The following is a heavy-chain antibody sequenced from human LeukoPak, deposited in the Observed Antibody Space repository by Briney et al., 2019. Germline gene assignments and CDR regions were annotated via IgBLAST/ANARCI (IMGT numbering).Heavy chain of an antibody. CDR1: GSTVSSNY. V-gene: IGHV3-66*01. J-gene: IGHJ6*02. Sequence: GGSLRLSCAASGSTVSSNYMSWVRQAPGKGLEWVSVIYSGGSTYYADSVKGRFTISRDNSKNTLYLQMNSLRAEDTAVYYCARYWLPHLPGMDVWGQGTTVTVSS. CDR3: ARYWLPHLPGMDV. D-gene: IGHD2-8*02. CDR2: IYSGGST.